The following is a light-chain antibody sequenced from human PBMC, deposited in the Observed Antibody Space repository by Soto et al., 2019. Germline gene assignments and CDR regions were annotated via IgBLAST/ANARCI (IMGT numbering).Light chain of an antibody. CDR3: QQRSNWPPL. CDR1: QSVSSY. CDR2: DAS. V-gene: IGKV3-11*01. J-gene: IGKJ3*01. Sequence: EIVLTQSPATLSLSPGERATLSCRASQSVSSYLAWYQQKPGQAPRLLIYDASNRATGIPARFSGSGSGTDFTLTISSLEPEFFAVYYCQQRSNWPPLFGPGTKVDSK.